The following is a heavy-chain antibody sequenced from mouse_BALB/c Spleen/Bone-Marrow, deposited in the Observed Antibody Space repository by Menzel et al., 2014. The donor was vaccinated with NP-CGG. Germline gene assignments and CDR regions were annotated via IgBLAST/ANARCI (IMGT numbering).Heavy chain of an antibody. CDR3: ARGRFAY. J-gene: IGHJ3*01. CDR2: INPSTGYT. Sequence: LVESGAELAKPGASVKMSCKASGYTFTSYWMRWVKQRPGQGLEWIGYINPSTGYTEYNQKFKDKATLTADKSSSTAYMQLSSLTSEDSAVYFCARGRFAYWGQGTLVTVSA. V-gene: IGHV1-7*01. CDR1: GYTFTSYW.